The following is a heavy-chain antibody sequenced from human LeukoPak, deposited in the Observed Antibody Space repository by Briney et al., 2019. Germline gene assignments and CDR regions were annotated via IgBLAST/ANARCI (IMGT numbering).Heavy chain of an antibody. V-gene: IGHV3-23*01. CDR1: GFTFSSFA. Sequence: GGSLRLSCAASGFTFSSFAMSWVRQAPGQGLEWVSAMSGSGGMTYSADSVKGRFTISRDNSKDTLYMQMNSLSVEDTAIYFCAKGPFFYYDASGYNYFESWGQGTLVTVSS. CDR3: AKGPFFYYDASGYNYFES. CDR2: MSGSGGMT. J-gene: IGHJ4*02. D-gene: IGHD3-22*01.